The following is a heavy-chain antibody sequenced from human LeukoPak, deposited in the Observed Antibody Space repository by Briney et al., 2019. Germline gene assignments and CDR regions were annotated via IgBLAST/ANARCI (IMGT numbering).Heavy chain of an antibody. V-gene: IGHV3-23*01. CDR1: GFTFSSFA. Sequence: GGSLRLSCAASGFTFSSFAMSWVRQAPGQGLEWVSAMSGSGGMTYSADSVKGRFTISRDNSKDTLYMQMNSLSVEDTAIYFCAKGPFFYYDASGYNYFESWGQGTLVTVSS. CDR3: AKGPFFYYDASGYNYFES. CDR2: MSGSGGMT. J-gene: IGHJ4*02. D-gene: IGHD3-22*01.